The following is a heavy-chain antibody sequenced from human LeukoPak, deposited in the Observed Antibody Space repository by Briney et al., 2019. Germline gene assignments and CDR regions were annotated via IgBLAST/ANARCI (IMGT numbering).Heavy chain of an antibody. CDR1: GFNFDEYA. CDR3: AKGVGTSYHYHMDV. V-gene: IGHV3-9*03. J-gene: IGHJ6*03. Sequence: GRSLRLSCAASGFNFDEYAMHWVRQPPGKGLEWVSGISWNSYDIGYADSVKGRFTTSRDNAKNSLYLQMNSLRPEDMALYYCAKGVGTSYHYHMDVWGKGTTVIVSS. CDR2: ISWNSYDI. D-gene: IGHD1-26*01.